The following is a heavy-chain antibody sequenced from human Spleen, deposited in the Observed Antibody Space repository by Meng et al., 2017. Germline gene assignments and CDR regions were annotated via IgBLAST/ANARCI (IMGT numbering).Heavy chain of an antibody. CDR1: GGSFRDYY. CDR3: ARGPTTMAHDFDY. J-gene: IGHJ4*02. CDR2: INHSGST. Sequence: QVQLQQWGAGLLKPSETLASTCVVSGGSFRDYYWSWIRQPPGKGLEWIGEINHSGSTNYNPSLESRATISVDTSQNNLSLKLSSVTAADSAVYYCARGPTTMAHDFDYWGQGTLVTVSS. V-gene: IGHV4-34*01. D-gene: IGHD4-11*01.